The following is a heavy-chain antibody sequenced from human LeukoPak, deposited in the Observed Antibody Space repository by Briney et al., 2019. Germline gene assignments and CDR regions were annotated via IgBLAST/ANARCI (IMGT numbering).Heavy chain of an antibody. D-gene: IGHD6-6*01. CDR2: MNPNSGNT. Sequence: GASVKASCKASGYTFTSYDINWVRQATGQGLEWMGWMNPNSGNTGYAQKFQGRVTITRNTSISTAYMELSSLRSEDTAVYYCARGRGSSGSYYYYYMDVWGKGTTVTVSS. CDR1: GYTFTSYD. J-gene: IGHJ6*03. V-gene: IGHV1-8*03. CDR3: ARGRGSSGSYYYYYMDV.